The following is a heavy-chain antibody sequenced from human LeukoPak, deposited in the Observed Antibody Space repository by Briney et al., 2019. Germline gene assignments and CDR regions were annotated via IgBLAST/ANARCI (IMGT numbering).Heavy chain of an antibody. V-gene: IGHV1-18*01. J-gene: IGHJ6*04. Sequence: ASVKVSCKASGYTFTNYGISWVRQAPGQGLEWMGWISANNGNRNYALKLQDRVSMTTDTSTSTAYMELRSLRSDDTAVYYCAELGITMIGGVWGKGTTVTISS. CDR3: AELGITMIGGV. CDR1: GYTFTNYG. CDR2: ISANNGNR. D-gene: IGHD3-10*02.